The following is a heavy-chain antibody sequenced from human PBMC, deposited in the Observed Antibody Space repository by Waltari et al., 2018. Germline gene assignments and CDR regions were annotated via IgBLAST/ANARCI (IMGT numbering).Heavy chain of an antibody. J-gene: IGHJ4*02. V-gene: IGHV3-30-3*01. Sequence: QVQLVESGGGVVQPGRSLRLSCAASGFTFSSYAMHWVRQAPGKGLEWVAVISYDGSNKYYADSVKGRFTISRDNSKNTLYLQMNSLRAEDTAVYYCAREGGDYAPAIDYWGQGTLVTVSS. D-gene: IGHD4-17*01. CDR1: GFTFSSYA. CDR2: ISYDGSNK. CDR3: AREGGDYAPAIDY.